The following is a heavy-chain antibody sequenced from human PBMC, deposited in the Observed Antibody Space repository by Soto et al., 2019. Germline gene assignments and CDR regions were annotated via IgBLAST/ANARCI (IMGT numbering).Heavy chain of an antibody. CDR3: ARGGRTAAAGSFDY. Sequence: SETLSLTCTVSGGSISSGDYYWSWIRQVPGKGLEWIGYIYYSGSTYYNPSLKSRVAMSVNTSKNQFSLKLSSVTAADTAIYYWARGGRTAAAGSFDYWGQGTLVTVSS. CDR2: IYYSGST. D-gene: IGHD6-25*01. V-gene: IGHV4-31*03. J-gene: IGHJ4*02. CDR1: GGSISSGDYY.